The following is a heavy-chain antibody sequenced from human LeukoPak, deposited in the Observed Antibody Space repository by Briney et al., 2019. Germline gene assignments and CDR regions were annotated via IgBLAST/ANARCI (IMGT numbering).Heavy chain of an antibody. J-gene: IGHJ6*03. D-gene: IGHD4-17*01. CDR3: ARVPLAVTTVTATVYYYYYMDV. Sequence: SETLSLTCTVSGGSISSYYWSWVRQPPGKGLGWIGYMYYCGSTNYNPSLKSRVTISVDTSKNQFSLKLSSVTAADTAVYYCARVPLAVTTVTATVYYYYYMDVWGKGTTVTVSS. V-gene: IGHV4-59*12. CDR1: GGSISSYY. CDR2: MYYCGST.